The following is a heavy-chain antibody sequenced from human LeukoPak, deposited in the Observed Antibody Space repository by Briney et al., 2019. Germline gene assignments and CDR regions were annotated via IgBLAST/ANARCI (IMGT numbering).Heavy chain of an antibody. CDR3: ARLPTDYDYVWGSSY. Sequence: SETLSLTCAVYGGSFSGYYWSWIRQPPGKGLEWIGEINDSGSSNYSPSLKSRVTISVDASKNQFSLTLSSVTAADTAVYCCARLPTDYDYVWGSSYWGQGTLVTVSS. D-gene: IGHD3-16*01. J-gene: IGHJ4*02. V-gene: IGHV4-34*01. CDR1: GGSFSGYY. CDR2: INDSGSS.